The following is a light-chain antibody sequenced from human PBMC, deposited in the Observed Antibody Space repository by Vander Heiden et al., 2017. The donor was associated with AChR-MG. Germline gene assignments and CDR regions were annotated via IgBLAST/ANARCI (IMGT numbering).Light chain of an antibody. CDR1: QNINTW. J-gene: IGKJ1*01. CDR3: QQYNSYWT. Sequence: DIQMTQSPSTLSASVGDRVTITCRASQNINTWLAWYQQKSEKAPKLLLSKASTVESGVPSRFSGRRSETEFTLTISSLQPDDFATYYCQQYNSYWTFGQGTKVEIK. CDR2: KAS. V-gene: IGKV1-5*03.